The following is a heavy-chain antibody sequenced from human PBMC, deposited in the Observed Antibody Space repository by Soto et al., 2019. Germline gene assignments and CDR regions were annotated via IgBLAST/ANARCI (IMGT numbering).Heavy chain of an antibody. CDR1: GCSFSSGGVC. CDR3: AHRRHSSSWYDFAY. V-gene: IGHV2-5*02. J-gene: IGHJ4*02. Sequence: TLSLTCSVSGCSFSSGGVCWGWLRQPPGKALEWLALIYWDDDKRYSPSLKSRLTITKDTSKNQVVLTMTNMDPVDTATYYCAHRRHSSSWYDFAYWGQGTLVTVSS. CDR2: IYWDDDK. D-gene: IGHD6-13*01.